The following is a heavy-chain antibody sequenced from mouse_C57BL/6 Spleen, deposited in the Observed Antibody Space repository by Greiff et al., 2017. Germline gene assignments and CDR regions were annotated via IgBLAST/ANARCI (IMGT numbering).Heavy chain of an antibody. CDR1: GFSLSTFGMG. D-gene: IGHD1-1*01. J-gene: IGHJ2*01. CDR2: ICWGDDK. Sequence: QVTLKVSGPGILQPSQTLSLTCSFSGFSLSTFGMGVGWIRQPSGKGLEWLVHICWGDDKYYNPALKSRLTISKDTSKNQVFLKIANVDTADTATYYCARIAATEGENCFDYWGQGTTRTVSS. CDR3: ARIAATEGENCFDY. V-gene: IGHV8-8*01.